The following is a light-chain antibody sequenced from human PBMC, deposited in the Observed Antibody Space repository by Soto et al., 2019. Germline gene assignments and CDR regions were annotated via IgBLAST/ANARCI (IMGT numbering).Light chain of an antibody. V-gene: IGKV3-15*01. Sequence: DIGMTQSPATLSVSPGERATISCRASQSVSSNLAWYQQKPGQAPRLLIYGASTMATGIPARFSGSGSGTEFTLTISSLQYEDVAVDYCQQYNNWPPLTFGGGTKVEIK. CDR2: GAS. CDR1: QSVSSN. CDR3: QQYNNWPPLT. J-gene: IGKJ4*01.